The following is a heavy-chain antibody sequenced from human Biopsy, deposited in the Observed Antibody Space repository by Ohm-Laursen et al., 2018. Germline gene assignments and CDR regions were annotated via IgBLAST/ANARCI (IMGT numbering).Heavy chain of an antibody. CDR2: DMPIFETA. V-gene: IGHV1-69*06. J-gene: IGHJ6*02. Sequence: SSVKVSCKISGVTFNSYAISWVRQAPGQGLEWMGGDMPIFETANYAQKFQGRVTITADKSTSTAHLDLSSLRSEDTAVYYCATRVTPVTTLYYYAMDVWGQGTTVSVSS. CDR1: GVTFNSYA. D-gene: IGHD4-17*01. CDR3: ATRVTPVTTLYYYAMDV.